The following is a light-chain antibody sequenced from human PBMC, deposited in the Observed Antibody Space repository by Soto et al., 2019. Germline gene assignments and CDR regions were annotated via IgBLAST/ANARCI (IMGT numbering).Light chain of an antibody. V-gene: IGKV3-15*01. Sequence: EIVMTQSPVTLSVSPGDRATLSCRASQSVNSNLAWYQQKPGQTPKLLIYVASTRATGIPARFSGSWSGTEFTLTISILQSEDFAVYCCQQYNVWPLTFGGGTKVEFK. CDR3: QQYNVWPLT. J-gene: IGKJ4*01. CDR2: VAS. CDR1: QSVNSN.